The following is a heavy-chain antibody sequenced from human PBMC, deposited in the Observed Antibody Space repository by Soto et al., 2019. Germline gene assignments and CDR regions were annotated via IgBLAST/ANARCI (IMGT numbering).Heavy chain of an antibody. CDR1: GGSMNSYY. V-gene: IGHV4-34*01. Sequence: PSETLSLTCSVSGGSMNSYYWTWIRQPPGKDLEWIGEINHSGSTNYNPSLKSRVTISVDTSKNQFSLKLSSVTAADTAVYYCARGRITMVRGVIRNNWFDPWGQGTLFTVSS. CDR2: INHSGST. D-gene: IGHD3-10*01. CDR3: ARGRITMVRGVIRNNWFDP. J-gene: IGHJ5*02.